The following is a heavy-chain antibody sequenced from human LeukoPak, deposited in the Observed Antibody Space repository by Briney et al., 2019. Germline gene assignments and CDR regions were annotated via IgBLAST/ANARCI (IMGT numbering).Heavy chain of an antibody. J-gene: IGHJ6*02. CDR2: VISDGSST. V-gene: IGHV3-74*01. CDR3: ARGRYYGMDV. Sequence: GGSLRLSCAASGFTFTSYWMHWVRQAPGKGLVWVSRVISDGSSTTYADSVKGRFTISRDNAKNTLYLQMNSLRAEDTAVYYCARGRYYGMDVWGQGTTVTVSS. CDR1: GFTFTSYW.